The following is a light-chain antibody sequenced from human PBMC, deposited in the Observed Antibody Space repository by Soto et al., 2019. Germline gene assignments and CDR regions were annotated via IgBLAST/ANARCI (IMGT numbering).Light chain of an antibody. J-gene: IGKJ1*01. CDR2: AAS. V-gene: IGKV1-6*01. Sequence: IQVTQSPSSLSASVGDRVTITCRASQGIRNDLGWYQQKPGKAPKLLIHAASSLESGVPSRFSGSGSGTDFTFTISSLQPEDFATYYCLQDYSYPWTFGQGTKVEI. CDR3: LQDYSYPWT. CDR1: QGIRND.